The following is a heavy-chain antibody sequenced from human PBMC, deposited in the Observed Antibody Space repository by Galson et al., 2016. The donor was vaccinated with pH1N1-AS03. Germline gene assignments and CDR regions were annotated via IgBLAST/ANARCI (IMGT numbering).Heavy chain of an antibody. D-gene: IGHD5/OR15-5a*01. CDR1: GFNFNVYS. V-gene: IGHV3-48*02. CDR3: ARSVQYSFDY. J-gene: IGHJ4*02. CDR2: MTSDMRTI. Sequence: SGAEVKKAGWSLRLSCAASGFNFNVYSMNWVRQAPGKGLEWISYMTSDMRTIKYADSVKGRFTISRDNARNSLFLQMNSLRDEDTAIYYCARSVQYSFDYWGQGILVTVSS.